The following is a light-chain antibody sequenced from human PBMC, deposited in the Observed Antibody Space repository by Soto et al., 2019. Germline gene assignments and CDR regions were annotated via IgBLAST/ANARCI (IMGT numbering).Light chain of an antibody. V-gene: IGKV1-9*01. CDR2: SAS. CDR1: QGRSTY. CDR3: QQLNGYQLA. Sequence: DIQLTQSPSFLSASVGDTVTITCRASQGRSTYLAWYQQKPGKVPKLLIRSASTLQSGVPPRFSGGGSGTEFTRTISTLQPDDSGMYYCQQLNGYQLAFGGGTNVEIK. J-gene: IGKJ4*01.